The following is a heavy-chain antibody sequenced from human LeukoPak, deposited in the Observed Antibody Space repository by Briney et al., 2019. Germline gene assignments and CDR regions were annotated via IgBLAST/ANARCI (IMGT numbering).Heavy chain of an antibody. J-gene: IGHJ4*02. CDR3: AKDRGVTATRGPIDY. Sequence: AGGSLRLSCAASGFTFSSYAMSWVRQAPGKGLEWVSAISGSGGSTYYADSVKGRFTISRDNSKNTLYLQVNSLRGEDTAVYYCAKDRGVTATRGPIDYWGQGTLVTVSS. CDR1: GFTFSSYA. V-gene: IGHV3-23*01. D-gene: IGHD2-15*01. CDR2: ISGSGGST.